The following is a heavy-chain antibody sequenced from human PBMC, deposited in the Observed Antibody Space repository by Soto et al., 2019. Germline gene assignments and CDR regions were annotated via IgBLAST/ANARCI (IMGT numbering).Heavy chain of an antibody. Sequence: LSLTCAVSGGSISSGGYSWSWIRQPPGKGLQWIGYIYHTGNTYYNPSLESRVTISVDRSKNQFSLDLTSVTAADTAVYYCARFRGTAILDYWGQGTLVTVSS. CDR2: IYHTGNT. CDR1: GGSISSGGYS. J-gene: IGHJ4*02. D-gene: IGHD2-21*02. V-gene: IGHV4-30-2*01. CDR3: ARFRGTAILDY.